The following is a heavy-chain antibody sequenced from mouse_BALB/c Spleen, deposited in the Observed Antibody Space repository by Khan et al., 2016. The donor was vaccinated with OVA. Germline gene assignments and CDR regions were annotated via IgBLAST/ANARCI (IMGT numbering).Heavy chain of an antibody. D-gene: IGHD2-14*01. V-gene: IGHV1-85*01. CDR3: ARGGYGGFAY. CDR2: MFPGDGST. Sequence: QVQLKESGAELVKPGASVKLSCKASGYTFTSYDINWVRQRPEQGLEWIGWMFPGDGSTKYNENFKGKATLNTDKSSRTAYMQLSRLTSEDSGSYFCARGGYGGFAYWGQGTLVTVSA. J-gene: IGHJ3*01. CDR1: GYTFTSYD.